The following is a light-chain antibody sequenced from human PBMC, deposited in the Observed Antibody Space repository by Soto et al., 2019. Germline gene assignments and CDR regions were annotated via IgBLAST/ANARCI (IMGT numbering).Light chain of an antibody. V-gene: IGKV3-11*01. J-gene: IGKJ5*01. CDR3: QQCGTRPPIT. CDR1: QSVSSC. CDR2: DTS. Sequence: EIVLTQSPATVSLSPGERVTLSCRASQSVSSCLAWYQQKPGQAPRLLIYDTSIRAAAIPARFSGGGSGTDFPLTISSLEPEDFAVYFWQQCGTRPPITFGQGTRLEIK.